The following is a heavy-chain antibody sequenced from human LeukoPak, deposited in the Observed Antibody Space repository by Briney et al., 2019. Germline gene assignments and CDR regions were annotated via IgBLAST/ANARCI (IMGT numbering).Heavy chain of an antibody. Sequence: GGSLRLSCAASGFTFSSYWMSWVRQAPGKGLEWVANIKQDGSEKYYVDSVKGRFTISRDNAKNSLYLQMNSLRAEDTAVYYCARPHDSGSHDAFDIWGQGTMVTVSS. CDR1: GFTFSSYW. D-gene: IGHD1-26*01. CDR3: ARPHDSGSHDAFDI. CDR2: IKQDGSEK. V-gene: IGHV3-7*01. J-gene: IGHJ3*02.